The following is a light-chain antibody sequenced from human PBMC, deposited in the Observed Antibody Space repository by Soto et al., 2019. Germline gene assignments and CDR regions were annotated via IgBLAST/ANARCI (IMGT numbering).Light chain of an antibody. Sequence: EIVLTKSQGTLSLSPGERATLSCRASQSVSNNYLAWYQQKPGQAPRLLIYGASTRATGIPARFSGSGSGTEFTLTISSLQSEDFAVYYCQPYTTLPPIPFCQGTLLAIK. CDR3: QPYTTLPPIP. V-gene: IGKV3-15*01. CDR1: QSVSNN. CDR2: GAS. J-gene: IGKJ5*01.